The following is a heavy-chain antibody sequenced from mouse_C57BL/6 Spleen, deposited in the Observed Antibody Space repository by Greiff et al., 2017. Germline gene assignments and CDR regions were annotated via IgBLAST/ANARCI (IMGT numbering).Heavy chain of an antibody. CDR2: IDPSDSYT. CDR1: GYTFTSYW. Sequence: VKLQQPGAELVRPGTSVKLSCKASGYTFTSYWMHWVKQRPGQGLEWIGVIDPSDSYTNYNQKFKGKATLTVDTSSSTAYMQLSSLTSEDSAVYYCATLITTGAWFAYWGQGTLVTVSA. D-gene: IGHD1-1*01. J-gene: IGHJ3*01. V-gene: IGHV1-59*01. CDR3: ATLITTGAWFAY.